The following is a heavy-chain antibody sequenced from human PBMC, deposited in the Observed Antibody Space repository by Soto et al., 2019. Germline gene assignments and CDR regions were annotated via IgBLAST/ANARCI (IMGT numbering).Heavy chain of an antibody. J-gene: IGHJ6*02. CDR1: GYTFSSYG. CDR2: ISDYNGNT. CDR3: AREGYYSGSGTYSPPRYYGMDV. D-gene: IGHD3-10*01. Sequence: QVQLVQSGAEVKRAGASVKVSCKASGYTFSSYGLSWVRQAPGQGLEWMGWISDYNGNTHYAQKFQGRVIMTKDTSPRTAYMELRSPGSYDTAVYFWAREGYYSGSGTYSPPRYYGMDVWGQVTTVTVSS. V-gene: IGHV1-18*01.